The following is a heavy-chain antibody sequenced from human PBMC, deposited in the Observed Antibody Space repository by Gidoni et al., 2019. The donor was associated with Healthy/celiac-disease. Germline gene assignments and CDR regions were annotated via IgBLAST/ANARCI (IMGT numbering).Heavy chain of an antibody. CDR2: INPNSGGT. Sequence: QVQLVQSGAEVKKPGASVKVSCKASGYTFTGYYMHWVRQAPGQGLEWMGWINPNSGGTNYAQKFQGRVTMTRDTSISTAYMELSRLRSDDTAVYYCARDASGWLLYYYCGMDVWGQGTTVTVSS. V-gene: IGHV1-2*02. CDR1: GYTFTGYY. CDR3: ARDASGWLLYYYCGMDV. D-gene: IGHD6-19*01. J-gene: IGHJ6*02.